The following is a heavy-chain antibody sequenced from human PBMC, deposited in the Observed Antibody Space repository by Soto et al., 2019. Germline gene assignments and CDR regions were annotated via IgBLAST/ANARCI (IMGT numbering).Heavy chain of an antibody. CDR3: ARDREDSYLSGFDY. CDR2: ISSSSSYI. CDR1: GFTFSSYS. Sequence: EVQLVESGGGLVKPGGSLRLSCAASGFTFSSYSMNWVRQAPGKGLEWVLSISSSSSYIYYADSVKGRFTISRDNAKNSLYLQMNSLRAEDTAVYYCARDREDSYLSGFDYWGQGTLVTVSS. D-gene: IGHD5-18*01. V-gene: IGHV3-21*01. J-gene: IGHJ4*02.